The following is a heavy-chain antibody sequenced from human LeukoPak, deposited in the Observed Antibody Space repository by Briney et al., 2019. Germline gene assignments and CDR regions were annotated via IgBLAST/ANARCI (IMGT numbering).Heavy chain of an antibody. CDR1: GFTVSSNY. Sequence: GGSLRLSCAASGFTVSSNYMSWVRQAPGKGLEWVSVIYSGGSTYYADSVKGRFTISRDNSKNTLYLQMNSLRAEDTAVYYCARVSGGSSWYAYSYYYMDVWGKGTTVTISS. D-gene: IGHD6-13*01. J-gene: IGHJ6*03. CDR2: IYSGGST. V-gene: IGHV3-53*01. CDR3: ARVSGGSSWYAYSYYYMDV.